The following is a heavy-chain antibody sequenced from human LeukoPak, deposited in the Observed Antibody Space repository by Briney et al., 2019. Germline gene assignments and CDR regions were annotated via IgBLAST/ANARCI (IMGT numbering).Heavy chain of an antibody. Sequence: GRSLRLSCAASGFTFSSYGMSSVRQAPGKGLEWVSAISGSGGSTYYADSVKGRFTISRDNSKNTLYLQMNSLRAEDTAVYYCAKGREYFDWLLADYWGQGTLVTVSS. D-gene: IGHD3-9*01. J-gene: IGHJ4*02. CDR3: AKGREYFDWLLADY. CDR1: GFTFSSYG. CDR2: ISGSGGST. V-gene: IGHV3-23*01.